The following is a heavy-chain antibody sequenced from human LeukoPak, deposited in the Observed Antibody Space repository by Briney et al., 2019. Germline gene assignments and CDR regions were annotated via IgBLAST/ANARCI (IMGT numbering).Heavy chain of an antibody. CDR1: GFTVSSNY. Sequence: GGSLRLSCAASGFTVSSNYMSWGRRAPGKGLEWVSVIYSGDSTYYADSVKGRFTISRDNSKNTLYLQMNTLRAEDTAVYYCARLGQGLPPSYYFGMDVWGQGTTVTV. CDR3: ARLGQGLPPSYYFGMDV. D-gene: IGHD6-19*01. V-gene: IGHV3-66*01. CDR2: IYSGDST. J-gene: IGHJ6*02.